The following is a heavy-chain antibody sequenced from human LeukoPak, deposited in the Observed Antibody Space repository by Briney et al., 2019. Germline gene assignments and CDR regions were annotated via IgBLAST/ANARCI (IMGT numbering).Heavy chain of an antibody. CDR1: GGSIRNYY. Sequence: PSETLSLTCTVSGGSIRNYYWSWIRQPPGKGLEWIGYIYYSGSTNYNPSLKSRVTISVDTSKNQFSLKLSSVTAADTAVYYCARVNYSSSYDYWYFDLWGRGTLVTVSS. V-gene: IGHV4-59*01. D-gene: IGHD6-13*01. CDR2: IYYSGST. CDR3: ARVNYSSSYDYWYFDL. J-gene: IGHJ2*01.